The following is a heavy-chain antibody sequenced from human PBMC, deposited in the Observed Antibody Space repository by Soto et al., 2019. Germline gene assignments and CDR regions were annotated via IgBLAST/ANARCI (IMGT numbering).Heavy chain of an antibody. CDR1: CGSISSSNW. CDR3: ASLTQPYSLNLFDY. Sequence: PSETLSLTCAVSCGSISSSNWWSWVRQPPGKGLEWIGEIYHSGSTNYNPSLKSRVTISVDKSKNQFSLKLSSVTAADTAVYYCASLTQPYSLNLFDYWGQGTLVTVSS. V-gene: IGHV4-4*02. D-gene: IGHD6-13*01. CDR2: IYHSGST. J-gene: IGHJ4*02.